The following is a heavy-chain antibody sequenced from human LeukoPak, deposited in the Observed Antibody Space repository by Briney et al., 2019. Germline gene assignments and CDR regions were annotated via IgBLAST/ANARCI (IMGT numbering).Heavy chain of an antibody. Sequence: SVKVSCKASGGTFSSYAISWVRQAPGQGLEWMGRIIPIFGTANYAQKFQGRVTITTDESTSTAYMELSSLRSEDTAVYYCARATYYDSWSGYYTGLDYWGQGTLVTVSS. D-gene: IGHD3-3*01. CDR2: IIPIFGTA. CDR1: GGTFSSYA. J-gene: IGHJ4*02. CDR3: ARATYYDSWSGYYTGLDY. V-gene: IGHV1-69*05.